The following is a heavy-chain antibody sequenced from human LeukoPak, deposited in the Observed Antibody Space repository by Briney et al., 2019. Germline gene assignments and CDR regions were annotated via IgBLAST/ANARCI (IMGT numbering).Heavy chain of an antibody. CDR1: GFTFSSYS. CDR3: ARGEGHSSSWYLVYLDY. Sequence: GGSLRLSCAASGFTFSSYSMNWVRQAPGKGLEWVSSISSSSSYIYYADSVKGRFTISRDNAKNSLYLQMNSLRAEDTAVYYCARGEGHSSSWYLVYLDYWGQGTLVTVSS. J-gene: IGHJ4*02. CDR2: ISSSSSYI. D-gene: IGHD6-13*01. V-gene: IGHV3-21*01.